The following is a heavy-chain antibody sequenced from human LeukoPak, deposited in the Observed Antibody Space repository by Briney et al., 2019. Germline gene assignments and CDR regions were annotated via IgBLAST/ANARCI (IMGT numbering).Heavy chain of an antibody. V-gene: IGHV1-46*01. Sequence: ASVKVSCKASGGTFSSYAISWVRQAPGQGLEWMGVINPSGGRTSYAPKFQGRVTMSRDMSTSTVYMELSSLRSEDTAVYYCARDPKDDSSGYYYFDYWGQGTLVTVSS. CDR3: ARDPKDDSSGYYYFDY. J-gene: IGHJ4*02. CDR2: INPSGGRT. CDR1: GGTFSSYA. D-gene: IGHD3-22*01.